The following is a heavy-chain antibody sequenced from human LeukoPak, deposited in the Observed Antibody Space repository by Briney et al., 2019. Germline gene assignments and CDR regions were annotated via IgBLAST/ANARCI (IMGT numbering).Heavy chain of an antibody. CDR1: GGSFSGYY. CDR2: ISHSGST. D-gene: IGHD6-13*01. CDR3: ARDSSSWLDYFDY. V-gene: IGHV4-34*01. Sequence: PSETLSLTCAVYGGSFSGYYWSWIRQPPGKGLEWIGEISHSGSTNYNPSLKSRVTISVDTSKNQFSLKLSSVTAADTAVYFCARDSSSWLDYFDYWGQGTLVTVSS. J-gene: IGHJ4*02.